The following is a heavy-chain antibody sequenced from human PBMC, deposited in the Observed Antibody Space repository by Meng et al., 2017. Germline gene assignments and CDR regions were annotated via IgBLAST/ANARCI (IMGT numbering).Heavy chain of an antibody. CDR2: IYYSGST. CDR1: GGSSSSSSYY. J-gene: IGHJ4*02. V-gene: IGHV4-39*07. D-gene: IGHD3-10*01. CDR3: ARDMGDYFDY. Sequence: QLTSEGVGPGLGKPSVTLSLTCTVSGGSSSSSSYYWGWIRQPPGKGLEWIGSIYYSGSTYYNPSLKSRVTISVDTSKNQFSLKLSSVTAADTAVYYCARDMGDYFDYWGQGTLVTVSS.